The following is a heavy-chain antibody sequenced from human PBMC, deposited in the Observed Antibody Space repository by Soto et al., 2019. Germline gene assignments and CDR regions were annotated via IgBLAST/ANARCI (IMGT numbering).Heavy chain of an antibody. CDR3: TREPAVMNYCGLDV. CDR2: IWYDGSNK. J-gene: IGHJ6*02. D-gene: IGHD3-16*01. V-gene: IGHV3-33*01. Sequence: QVQLVESGGGVVQPGRSLRLSCVASGFKFNNYAMHWVRQAPGKGLEWVALIWYDGSNKYYAESVKGQFTISRENSKNTMLLQMNSLRPEDTAIYYCTREPAVMNYCGLDVWGQGTTVIVSS. CDR1: GFKFNNYA.